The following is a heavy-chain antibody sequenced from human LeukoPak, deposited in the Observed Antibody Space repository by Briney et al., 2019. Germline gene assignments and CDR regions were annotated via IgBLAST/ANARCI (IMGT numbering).Heavy chain of an antibody. CDR3: ARGSGSWDY. J-gene: IGHJ4*02. D-gene: IGHD3-10*01. CDR1: GFTFSSYW. V-gene: IGHV3-74*01. Sequence: GGSLRLSCAASGFTFSSYWMHWVRQAPGKGLVWVSRINSDGSSTSYADSVKGRFTISRDNAKNSLYLQMNSLSDEDTAVYYCARGSGSWDYWGQGTLVTVSS. CDR2: INSDGSST.